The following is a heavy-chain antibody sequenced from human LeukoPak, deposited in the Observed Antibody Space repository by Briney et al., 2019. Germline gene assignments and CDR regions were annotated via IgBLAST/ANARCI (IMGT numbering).Heavy chain of an antibody. J-gene: IGHJ4*02. V-gene: IGHV3-23*01. CDR3: AKGWGPYCSGTTCIFDY. Sequence: GGSLRLSCAASGFTFSNCAMSWVRQAPGKGLEWVSAVSGSGGSTYYADSVKGRFTISRDNSKNTLYLQLNSLRAEDTAVYYCAKGWGPYCSGTTCIFDYWGQGTLVTVSS. CDR2: VSGSGGST. D-gene: IGHD2-2*01. CDR1: GFTFSNCA.